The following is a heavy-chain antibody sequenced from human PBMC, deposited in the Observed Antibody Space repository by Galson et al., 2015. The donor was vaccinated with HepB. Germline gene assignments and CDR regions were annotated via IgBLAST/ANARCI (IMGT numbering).Heavy chain of an antibody. CDR3: AKTFSSTSCYSCRVYYYYGMDV. D-gene: IGHD2-2*01. J-gene: IGHJ6*02. CDR2: ISGSGGST. V-gene: IGHV3-23*01. CDR1: GFTFSSYA. Sequence: SLRLSCAASGFTFSSYAMSWVRQAPGKGLEWVSAISGSGGSTYYADSVKGRFTISRDNSKTTLYMQMNSLRAEDTAVYYCAKTFSSTSCYSCRVYYYYGMDVWGQGTTVTVSS.